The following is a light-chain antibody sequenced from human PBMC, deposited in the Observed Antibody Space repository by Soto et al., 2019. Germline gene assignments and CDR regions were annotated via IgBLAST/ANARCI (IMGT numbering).Light chain of an antibody. V-gene: IGKV3-11*01. CDR2: DAS. CDR1: QNVTKS. J-gene: IGKJ1*01. Sequence: EIVLTQSPATLSLSPGERATLSCRASQNVTKSLAWYQQKPGQAPRLLMYDASTRATAFPARFSGTGSGTDFTLTISSLEPEDFALYYCQQRSNWPWTFGQGTKVDIK. CDR3: QQRSNWPWT.